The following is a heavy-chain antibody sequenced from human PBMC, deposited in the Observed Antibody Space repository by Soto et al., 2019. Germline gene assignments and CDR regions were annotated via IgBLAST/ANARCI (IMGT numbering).Heavy chain of an antibody. CDR3: AKDSYYAASGYYPL. Sequence: GGSLRLSCAASGFIFSGYAMTWVRQAPGKGLEWVSTISGSGGTTYYADSVKGRFTISRDSSKKTLYLQGNSLRAEDTSVYYCAKDSYYAASGYYPLWGQGTLVTVSS. CDR2: ISGSGGTT. D-gene: IGHD3-22*01. V-gene: IGHV3-23*01. J-gene: IGHJ4*02. CDR1: GFIFSGYA.